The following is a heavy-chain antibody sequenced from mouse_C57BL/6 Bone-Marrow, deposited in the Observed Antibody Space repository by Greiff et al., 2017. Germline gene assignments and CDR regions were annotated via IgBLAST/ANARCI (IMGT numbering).Heavy chain of an antibody. CDR2: ISSGGSYT. D-gene: IGHD1-1*01. J-gene: IGHJ4*01. V-gene: IGHV5-6*01. CDR1: GFTFSSYG. Sequence: EVKLQESGGDLVKPGGSLKLSCAASGFTFSSYGMSWVRQTPDKRLEWVATISSGGSYTYYPDSVKGRFTISRDNAKNTLYLQMSSLKSEDTAMYYCARQYYGSEYAMDYWGQGTSVTVSS. CDR3: ARQYYGSEYAMDY.